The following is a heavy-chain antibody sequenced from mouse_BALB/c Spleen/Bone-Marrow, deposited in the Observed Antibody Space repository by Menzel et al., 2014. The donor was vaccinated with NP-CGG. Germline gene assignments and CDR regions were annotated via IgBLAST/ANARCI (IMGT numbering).Heavy chain of an antibody. V-gene: IGHV14-3*02. CDR2: IDPANGNT. J-gene: IGHJ2*01. Sequence: EVKLVESGAELVKPGASVKLSCTASGFNIKDTYMHWVKQRPEQGLEWIGRIDPANGNTKYDPKFQGKATITADTSSNSAYLQLSSLTSEDTAVYYCASYYYGHYFDYWGQGTTHTVSS. D-gene: IGHD1-1*01. CDR1: GFNIKDTY. CDR3: ASYYYGHYFDY.